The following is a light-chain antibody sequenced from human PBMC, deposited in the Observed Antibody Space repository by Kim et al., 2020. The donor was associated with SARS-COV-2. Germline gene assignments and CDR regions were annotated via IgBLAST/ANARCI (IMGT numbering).Light chain of an antibody. J-gene: IGKJ2*01. CDR3: QQSFGTPYT. Sequence: SASVGDRVSITCRASQSISRYLNWYQHKLGKAPKLLIYAASNLQSGVPSRFSGSGSGTDFTLTISSLQLEDFATYYCQQSFGTPYTVGQGTKLEI. CDR2: AAS. V-gene: IGKV1-39*01. CDR1: QSISRY.